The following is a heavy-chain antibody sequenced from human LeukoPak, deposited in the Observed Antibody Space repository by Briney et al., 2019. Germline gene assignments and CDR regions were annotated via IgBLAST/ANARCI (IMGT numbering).Heavy chain of an antibody. CDR2: IKKDGSEE. D-gene: IGHD1-14*01. CDR3: ARSNPNRNALDL. V-gene: IGHV3-7*01. Sequence: GGSLRLSCAASGFTLSSYLMSWVRQAPGRGLEWVANIKKDGSEESYLDSVKGRFTVSRDNAKNSLFLQMNSLRGEDTAVYYCARSNPNRNALDLWGQGTMVTISS. CDR1: GFTLSSYL. J-gene: IGHJ3*01.